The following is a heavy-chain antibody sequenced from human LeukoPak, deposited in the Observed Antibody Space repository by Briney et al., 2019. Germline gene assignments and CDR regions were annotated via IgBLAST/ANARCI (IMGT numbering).Heavy chain of an antibody. CDR3: AKDASSSWYGDRYYFDY. J-gene: IGHJ4*02. CDR1: GFTFSSYG. Sequence: GGSLRLSCAASGFTFSSYGMSWVRQAPGKGLEWVSAISGSGGSTYYADSVKGRFTISRDNSKNTLYLQMNSLRAEDTAVYYCAKDASSSWYGDRYYFDYWGQGTLVTVSS. V-gene: IGHV3-23*01. CDR2: ISGSGGST. D-gene: IGHD6-13*01.